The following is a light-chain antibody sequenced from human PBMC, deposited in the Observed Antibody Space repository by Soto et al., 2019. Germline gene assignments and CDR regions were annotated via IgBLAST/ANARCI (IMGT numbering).Light chain of an antibody. CDR1: QSVSSY. CDR3: QQRCNWPPGFLT. Sequence: EIVLTQSPATLSLSPGERATLSCRASQSVSSYLAWYQQKPGQAPRLLIYDASNRATGIPARFSGSGSGTDFTHTISSRGPEHFAVYSWQQRCNWPPGFLTFGGGTKVEIK. V-gene: IGKV3-11*01. J-gene: IGKJ4*01. CDR2: DAS.